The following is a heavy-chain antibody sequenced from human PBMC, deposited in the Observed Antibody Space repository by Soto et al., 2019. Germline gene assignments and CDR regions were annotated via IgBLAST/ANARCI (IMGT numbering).Heavy chain of an antibody. CDR1: GNTLSGLP. D-gene: IGHD1-26*01. Sequence: ASVKVSCKVSGNTLSGLPMHWVRQAPGKGLEWMGSLDYEEGERNFAHRFQGRVTVTEDTSTDTAYMDLSSLKSEDTAVYYCAGHRGGTYYGGFDYWGQGTLVTVSS. V-gene: IGHV1-24*01. J-gene: IGHJ4*02. CDR2: LDYEEGER. CDR3: AGHRGGTYYGGFDY.